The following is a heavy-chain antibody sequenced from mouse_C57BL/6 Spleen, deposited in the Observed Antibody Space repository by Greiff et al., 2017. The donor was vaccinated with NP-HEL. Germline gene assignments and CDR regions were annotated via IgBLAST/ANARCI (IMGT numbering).Heavy chain of an antibody. CDR3: ARRGSSGYYYYAMDY. J-gene: IGHJ4*01. Sequence: QVQLQQPGAELVMPGASVKLSCKASGYTFTSYWMHWVKQRPGQGLEWIGEIDPSDSYTNYNQKFKGKSTLTVDKSSSTAYMQLSSLTSEDSAVYYCARRGSSGYYYYAMDYWGQGTSVTVSS. V-gene: IGHV1-69*01. CDR1: GYTFTSYW. CDR2: IDPSDSYT. D-gene: IGHD3-2*02.